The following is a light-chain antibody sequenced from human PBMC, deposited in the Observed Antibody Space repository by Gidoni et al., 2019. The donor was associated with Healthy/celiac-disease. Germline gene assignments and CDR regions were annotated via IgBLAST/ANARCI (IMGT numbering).Light chain of an antibody. CDR1: QSVSSSY. CDR3: QQYGSSPGLT. V-gene: IGKV3-20*01. J-gene: IGKJ3*01. CDR2: GAS. Sequence: EIVLTQSPGTLSLSPGERATLSWRASQSVSSSYLAWYQQKPGQAPRLLIYGASSRATGIPDRFSGSGSGTDFTLTISRLEPEDFAVYYCQQYGSSPGLTFGPGTKVDIK.